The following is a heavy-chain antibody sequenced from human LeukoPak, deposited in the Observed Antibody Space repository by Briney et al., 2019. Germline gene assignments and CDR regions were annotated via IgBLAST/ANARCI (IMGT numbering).Heavy chain of an antibody. CDR3: VRDHSSSEGGWFDP. CDR2: ISSSSSYI. Sequence: PGGSLRLSCAASGFTFSSYSMNWVRQAPGKGLEWVSSISSSSSYIYYADSVKGRFTISRDNAKNSLYLQMNSLRAEDKAVYYCVRDHSSSEGGWFDPWGQGTLVTVSS. V-gene: IGHV3-21*01. D-gene: IGHD6-6*01. CDR1: GFTFSSYS. J-gene: IGHJ5*02.